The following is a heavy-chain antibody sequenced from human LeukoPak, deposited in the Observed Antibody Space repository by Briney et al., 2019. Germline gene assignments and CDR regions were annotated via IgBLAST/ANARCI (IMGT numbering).Heavy chain of an antibody. J-gene: IGHJ5*02. D-gene: IGHD3-10*01. V-gene: IGHV3-23*01. Sequence: PGGSLRLSCAASGFTFSSYAMSWVRQAPGKGLEWVSFISGSGDTTYYADSVKGRFTISRDTSKNTQYLQMISLRVEDSAVYYCAKLSGSGSSYPYNHWGQGPLVIVS. CDR3: AKLSGSGSSYPYNH. CDR2: ISGSGDTT. CDR1: GFTFSSYA.